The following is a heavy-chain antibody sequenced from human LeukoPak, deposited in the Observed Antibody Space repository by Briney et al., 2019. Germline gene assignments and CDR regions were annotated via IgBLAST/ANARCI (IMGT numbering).Heavy chain of an antibody. CDR1: GYTFITYW. CDR2: IYPGDSDT. J-gene: IGHJ3*02. D-gene: IGHD4-23*01. V-gene: IGHV5-51*07. Sequence: GESLQISCKGSGYTFITYWIGWVHQMPGKGLEWMGMIYPGDSDTRYSPSLQGQVTISADKSISTAYLQWSSLKASDSAMYYCARPDDYGGKPAAFDIWGQGTMVTVSS. CDR3: ARPDDYGGKPAAFDI.